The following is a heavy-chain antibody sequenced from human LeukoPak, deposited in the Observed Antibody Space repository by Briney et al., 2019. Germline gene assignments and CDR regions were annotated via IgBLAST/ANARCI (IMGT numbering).Heavy chain of an antibody. CDR2: IFYSGST. J-gene: IGHJ4*02. Sequence: SETLSLTCTVSGGSMSSYYWFWIRQPPGKGLEWIGHIFYSGSTTYNPSLKSRITISVDTSKNQFSLRLSSVTAADTAVYYCARYGTRWYAIDYWGPGTLVTVSS. CDR1: GGSMSSYY. D-gene: IGHD6-13*01. V-gene: IGHV4-59*08. CDR3: ARYGTRWYAIDY.